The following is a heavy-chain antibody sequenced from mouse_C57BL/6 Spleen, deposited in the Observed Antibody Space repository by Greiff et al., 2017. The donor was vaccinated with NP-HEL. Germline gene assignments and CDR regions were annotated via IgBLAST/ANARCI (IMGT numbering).Heavy chain of an antibody. J-gene: IGHJ2*01. CDR2: IWPGGGT. Sequence: QVQLQQSGPGLVAPSQSLSITCTVSGFSLTSYAISWVRQPPGKGLEWLGVIWPGGGTNYNSALKSRLSISKDNSKSQVFLKMNSLQTDDTARYYCARRSSSYYFDYWGQGTTLTVSS. V-gene: IGHV2-9-1*01. D-gene: IGHD1-1*01. CDR1: GFSLTSYA. CDR3: ARRSSSYYFDY.